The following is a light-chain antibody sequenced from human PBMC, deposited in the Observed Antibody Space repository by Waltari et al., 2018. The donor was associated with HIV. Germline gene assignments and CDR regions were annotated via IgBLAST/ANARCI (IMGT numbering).Light chain of an antibody. CDR3: HKYNSAPHT. J-gene: IGKJ1*01. Sequence: RVTITCRASQGVGSSVAWYQQKPGKIPKLLIFGASSLQSGVPSRFSGSGSGTFFTLTINGLQPDDVATYFCHKYNSAPHTFGQGTRV. CDR1: QGVGSS. V-gene: IGKV1-27*01. CDR2: GAS.